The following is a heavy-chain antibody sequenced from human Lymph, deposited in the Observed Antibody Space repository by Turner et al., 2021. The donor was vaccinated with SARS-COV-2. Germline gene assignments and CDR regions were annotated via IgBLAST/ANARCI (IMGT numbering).Heavy chain of an antibody. D-gene: IGHD1-26*01. CDR3: ARGRYSGGGMDV. J-gene: IGHJ6*02. CDR1: GYTFTSYD. Sequence: QVQLVQSGAEVKKPGASVKVSCKAPGYTFTSYDINWVRQATGQGLEWMGWMNPNSGNTGYEQKFQGRVTMTRNTSISTAYMELSILRSEYTAVYYCARGRYSGGGMDVWGQGTTVTVSS. V-gene: IGHV1-8*02. CDR2: MNPNSGNT.